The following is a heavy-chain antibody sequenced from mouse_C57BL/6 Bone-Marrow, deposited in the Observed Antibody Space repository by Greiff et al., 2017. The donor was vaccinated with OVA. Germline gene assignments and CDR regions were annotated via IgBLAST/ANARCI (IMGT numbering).Heavy chain of an antibody. CDR2: IDPETGGT. CDR3: TREYDYGFAY. V-gene: IGHV1-15*01. J-gene: IGHJ3*01. CDR1: GYTFTDYE. Sequence: QVHVKQSGAELVRPGASVTLSCKASGYTFTDYEMHWVKQTPVHGLEWIGAIDPETGGTAYNQKFKGKAILTADKSSSTAYMELRSLTSEDSAVYYCTREYDYGFAYWGQGTLVTVSA. D-gene: IGHD2-4*01.